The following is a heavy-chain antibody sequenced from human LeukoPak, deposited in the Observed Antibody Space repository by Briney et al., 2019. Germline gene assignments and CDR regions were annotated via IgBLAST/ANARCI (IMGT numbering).Heavy chain of an antibody. CDR2: VWFDGSNK. Sequence: PGGSLRLSCAASGFTFSSNGMHWVRQAPGTGLEWVAVVWFDGSNKYYADSVKGRFTISRDNSKNTLYLQMNSLRAEDTAVYYCAREYGSVLGDYWGQGTLVTVSS. J-gene: IGHJ4*02. CDR3: AREYGSVLGDY. CDR1: GFTFSSNG. D-gene: IGHD3-10*01. V-gene: IGHV3-33*01.